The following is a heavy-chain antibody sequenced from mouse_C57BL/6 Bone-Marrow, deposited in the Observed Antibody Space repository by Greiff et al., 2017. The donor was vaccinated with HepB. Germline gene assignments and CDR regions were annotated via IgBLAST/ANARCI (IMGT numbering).Heavy chain of an antibody. D-gene: IGHD1-1*01. CDR3: ARPYGSSPAWFAY. CDR2: ISGGGGNT. CDR1: GFTFSSYT. Sequence: EVNVVDSGGGLVKPGGSLKLSCAASGFTFSSYTMSWVRQTPEKRLEWVATISGGGGNTYYPDSVKGRFTISRDNAKNTLYLQMSSLRSEDTALYYCARPYGSSPAWFAYWGQGTLVTVSA. J-gene: IGHJ3*01. V-gene: IGHV5-9*01.